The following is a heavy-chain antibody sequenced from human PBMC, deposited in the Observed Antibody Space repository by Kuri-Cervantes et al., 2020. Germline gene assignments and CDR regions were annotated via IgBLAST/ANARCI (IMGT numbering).Heavy chain of an antibody. Sequence: GGSLRLSCAVSGYSISSGYYWGWIRQPPGKGLEWVSGVSWNGSRTHYADSVKGRFTISRDNAKNSLYLQMNSLRAEDTAVYYCARAHERDYYGSGSYYKRRYYYYYYMDVWGKGTTVTVSS. J-gene: IGHJ6*03. CDR3: ARAHERDYYGSGSYYKRRYYYYYYMDV. CDR2: VSWNGSRT. D-gene: IGHD3-10*01. V-gene: IGHV3-11*04. CDR1: GYSISSGYY.